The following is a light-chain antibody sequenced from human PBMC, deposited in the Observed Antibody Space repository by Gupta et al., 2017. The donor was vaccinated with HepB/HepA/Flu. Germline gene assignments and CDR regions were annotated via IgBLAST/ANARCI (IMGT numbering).Light chain of an antibody. V-gene: IGLV3-19*01. J-gene: IGLJ2*01. Sequence: SSELTQDPTVSVALGQTVRITCQGDSLRSYYASWYQQKPGQAPVLVIYVKNNRPSGIPDRFSCSSSGNTASFTITGAQAEDEADYYWNYRASSGNHAGIFGGGTKLTVL. CDR2: VKN. CDR3: NYRASSGNHAGI. CDR1: SLRSYY.